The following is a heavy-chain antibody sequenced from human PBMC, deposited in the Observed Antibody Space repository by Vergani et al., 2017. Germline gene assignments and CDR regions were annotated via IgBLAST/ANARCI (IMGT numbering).Heavy chain of an antibody. D-gene: IGHD3-22*01. CDR2: ISSSSSTI. J-gene: IGHJ4*02. CDR1: GFTFSSYS. CDR3: ARVTMSYYDSSGWDYFDY. V-gene: IGHV3-48*01. Sequence: EVQLVESGGGLVQPGGSLRLSCAASGFTFSSYSMNWVRQAPGKGLEWVSYISSSSSTIYYADSVKGRFTISRDNAKNSLFLQMNSLRAEDTAVYYCARVTMSYYDSSGWDYFDYWGQGTLVTVSS.